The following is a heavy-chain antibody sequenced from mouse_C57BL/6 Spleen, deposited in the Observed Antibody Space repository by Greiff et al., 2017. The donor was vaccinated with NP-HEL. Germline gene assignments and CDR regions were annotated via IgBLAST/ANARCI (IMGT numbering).Heavy chain of an antibody. Sequence: QLQQSGPELVKPGASVKISCKASGYSFTDYNMNWVKQSNGKSLEWIGVINPNYGTTSYNQKFKGKATLTVDQSSSTAYMQLNSLTSEDSAVYYCAKNYYGSRDYAMDYWGQGTSVTVSS. V-gene: IGHV1-39*01. CDR1: GYSFTDYN. CDR3: AKNYYGSRDYAMDY. CDR2: INPNYGTT. J-gene: IGHJ4*01. D-gene: IGHD1-1*01.